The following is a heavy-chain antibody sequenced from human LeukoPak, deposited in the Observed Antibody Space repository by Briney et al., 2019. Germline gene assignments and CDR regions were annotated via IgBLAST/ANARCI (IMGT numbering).Heavy chain of an antibody. CDR1: GFTFSSYA. CDR2: ISGSGGST. J-gene: IGHJ6*03. D-gene: IGHD6-19*01. V-gene: IGHV3-23*01. CDR3: AKAGPLAVTRYYYYYYMDV. Sequence: PGGSLRLSCAASGFTFSSYAMSWVRQAPGKGLEWVSAISGSGGSTYYADSVKGRSTISRDNSKNTLYLQMNSLRAEDTAVYYCAKAGPLAVTRYYYYYYMDVWGKGTTVTVSS.